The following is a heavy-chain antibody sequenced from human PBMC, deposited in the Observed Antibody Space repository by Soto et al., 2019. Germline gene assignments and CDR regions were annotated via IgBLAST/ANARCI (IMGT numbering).Heavy chain of an antibody. CDR2: MYHSGST. CDR1: GGSISSGGYS. Sequence: PSETLSLTCAVSGGSISSGGYSWSWIRQPPGKGLEWIGYMYHSGSTNYNPSLKSRVTISVDTSKNQFSLKLSSVTAADTAVYYCAERYVGNVDNWGQGTLITVSS. J-gene: IGHJ4*01. CDR3: AERYVGNVDN. D-gene: IGHD1-26*01. V-gene: IGHV4-30-2*02.